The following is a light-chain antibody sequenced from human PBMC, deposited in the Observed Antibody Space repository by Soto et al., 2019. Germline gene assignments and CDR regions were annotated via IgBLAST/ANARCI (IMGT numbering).Light chain of an antibody. J-gene: IGKJ2*02. CDR2: DVS. V-gene: IGKV3-11*01. CDR3: QQRSEWPLCT. CDR1: QSVSPY. Sequence: EMILTQSPATLSLSPGDRATLSCRASQSVSPYLAWYQQKPGQAPRLLIYDVSNRATGIPARFSGSGSGTAFTLTISSLEPEDFAVYFCQQRSEWPLCTFGQGTKLEIK.